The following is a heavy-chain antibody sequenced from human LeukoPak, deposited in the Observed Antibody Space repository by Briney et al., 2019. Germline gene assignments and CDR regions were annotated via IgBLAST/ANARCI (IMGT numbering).Heavy chain of an antibody. Sequence: ASVKVSCKASGYTFSGYYMHWLRQAPGQGLEWMGWINPNGGVTNYAQKFQGRVTMTRDTSISTAYMELSRLRSDDTAVHYCARDGGDGYNFYYWGQGTLVTVSS. CDR3: ARDGGDGYNFYY. J-gene: IGHJ4*02. V-gene: IGHV1-2*02. CDR1: GYTFSGYY. D-gene: IGHD5-24*01. CDR2: INPNGGVT.